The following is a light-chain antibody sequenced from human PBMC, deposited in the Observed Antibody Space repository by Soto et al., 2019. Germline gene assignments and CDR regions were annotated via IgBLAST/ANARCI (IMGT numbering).Light chain of an antibody. CDR3: QPVGISVAT. V-gene: IGKV3-20*01. CDR2: DAS. CDR1: QGRRSTS. Sequence: EIVLTPSPGTLSLSPGERATLSCRAGQGRRSTSLAWYQQKPGQAPRLLIYDASTRATGIPDRFSGSGSGTDFTLTISRLEPEDFGVYYCQPVGISVATFGQGTKVEIK. J-gene: IGKJ1*01.